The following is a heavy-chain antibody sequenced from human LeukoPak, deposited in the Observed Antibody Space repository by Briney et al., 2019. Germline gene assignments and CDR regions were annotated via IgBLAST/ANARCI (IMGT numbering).Heavy chain of an antibody. CDR3: AKSPYSSTWTSHFDS. D-gene: IGHD6-13*01. J-gene: IGHJ4*02. Sequence: GGSLRLSCAASGFTFSSYGMHWVRQAPGKGLEWVAVISNDGGKKYYADSVKGRFTISRDNSKNTLYLQMNSLRVNDTAVYYCAKSPYSSTWTSHFDSWGQGTLVTVSS. V-gene: IGHV3-30*18. CDR2: ISNDGGKK. CDR1: GFTFSSYG.